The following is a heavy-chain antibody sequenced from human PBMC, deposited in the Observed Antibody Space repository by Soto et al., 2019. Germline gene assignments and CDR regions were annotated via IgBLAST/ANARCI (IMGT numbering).Heavy chain of an antibody. CDR2: ISSTSTTI. J-gene: IGHJ6*02. CDR3: AREGPHYYGSKNYSPGNYAMDV. V-gene: IGHV3-48*02. Sequence: GGSLRLSCSASGFNFRTYSMTWVRQAPGKGLEWISYISSTSTTIYYADSVEGRFTISRDNDKTSLFLQMTSLRDDDTAVYYFAREGPHYYGSKNYSPGNYAMDVGGQGTTVTVSS. CDR1: GFNFRTYS. D-gene: IGHD3-22*01.